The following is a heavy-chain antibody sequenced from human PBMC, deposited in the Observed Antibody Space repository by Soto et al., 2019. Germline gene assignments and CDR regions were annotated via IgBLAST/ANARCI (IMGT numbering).Heavy chain of an antibody. CDR3: ARIPLRFLEWLPFDY. V-gene: IGHV2-5*02. J-gene: IGHJ4*02. CDR2: IYWDDDK. Sequence: QITLKESGPTLVKPTQTLTLTCTFSGFSLSTSGVGVGWIRQPPGKALEWLALIYWDDDKRYSPSLKSRLTITKDPSKNQVVLTMTNMDPVDTATYYCARIPLRFLEWLPFDYWGQGTLVTVSS. D-gene: IGHD3-3*01. CDR1: GFSLSTSGVG.